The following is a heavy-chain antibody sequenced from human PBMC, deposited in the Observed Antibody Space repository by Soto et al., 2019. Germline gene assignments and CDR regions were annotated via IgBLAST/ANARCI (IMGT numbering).Heavy chain of an antibody. V-gene: IGHV4-34*01. J-gene: IGHJ4*02. CDR2: IKDGGRT. D-gene: IGHD2-15*01. CDR1: GGSLSGYY. Sequence: QVQLQQWGAGLLKPSETLSLNCAVNGGSLSGYYWSWIRQPPGKGLEWIGEIKDGGRTNYSPSLKGRATITSDTANNQFSLRLDSVTAADTGVYYRARGQEGVVATHWDQGTLVTVSS. CDR3: ARGQEGVVATH.